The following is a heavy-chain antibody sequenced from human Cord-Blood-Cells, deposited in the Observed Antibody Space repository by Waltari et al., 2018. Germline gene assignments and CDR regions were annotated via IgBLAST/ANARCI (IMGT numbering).Heavy chain of an antibody. J-gene: IGHJ3*02. CDR1: GFTVRSNS. V-gene: IGHV3-53*04. D-gene: IGHD3-10*01. Sequence: EVQLVESGGVLVQPGGSLSLSCAASGFTVRSNSMRWVRQAPGKGLEWVSVIYSGGSTYYADSVKGRFTISRHNSKNTLYLQMNSLRAEDTAVYYCAAVHSGSYAFDIWGQGTMVTVSS. CDR3: AAVHSGSYAFDI. CDR2: IYSGGST.